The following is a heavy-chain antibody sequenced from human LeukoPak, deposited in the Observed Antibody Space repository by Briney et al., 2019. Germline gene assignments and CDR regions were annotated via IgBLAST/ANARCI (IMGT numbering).Heavy chain of an antibody. CDR2: IYPGDSDT. J-gene: IGHJ4*02. D-gene: IGHD3-10*01. CDR1: GYSFANYW. Sequence: KVSCKVSGYSFANYWIGWVRQTPGKGLEYMALIYPGDSDTRYNPSFQGQVTISADKSISTAYLQWSSLKASDTAMYYCVRLASGRALIYFEFWGQGTLVTVSS. V-gene: IGHV5-51*01. CDR3: VRLASGRALIYFEF.